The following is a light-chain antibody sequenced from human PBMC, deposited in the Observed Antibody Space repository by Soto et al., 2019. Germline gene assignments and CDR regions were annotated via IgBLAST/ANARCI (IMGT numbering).Light chain of an antibody. CDR3: QQTFSIFPWT. CDR1: QTIRAY. V-gene: IGKV1-39*01. Sequence: DIQLTQSPSSLTASVGDRVTITCRASQTIRAYLNWYQQKPGMAPQLLIYAASSVQSGVPSRFSGSGSGTDFTLTISSLQPEDFATYYCQQTFSIFPWTFGPGTKVETK. CDR2: AAS. J-gene: IGKJ1*01.